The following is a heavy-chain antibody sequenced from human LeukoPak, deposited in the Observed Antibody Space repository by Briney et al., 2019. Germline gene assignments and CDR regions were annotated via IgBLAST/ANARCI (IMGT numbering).Heavy chain of an antibody. V-gene: IGHV4-39*01. CDR3: ARLQYYYDRSGYTFDY. D-gene: IGHD3-22*01. J-gene: IGHJ4*02. Sequence: SETLSLICIVSGASISSSDYYWGWIRQPPGRGLEWIGAIYYSGTTSYNATLKGRLSIPVDTSKNQFSLRLSSLTAADTAVYYCARLQYYYDRSGYTFDYWGQGTLVTVSS. CDR2: IYYSGTT. CDR1: GASISSSDYY.